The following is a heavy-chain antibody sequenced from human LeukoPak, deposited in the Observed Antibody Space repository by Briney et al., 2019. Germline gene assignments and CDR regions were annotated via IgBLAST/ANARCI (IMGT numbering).Heavy chain of an antibody. CDR1: GITLSSYA. CDR2: ISGSGGST. Sequence: GGSLRLSCAGSGITLSSYAMTWVRQAPGKGLEWVSAISGSGGSTYYADSVKGRFTISRDNSKNTLYLQMNSLRAEDTAVYYCAKDLAAYYYGAGSYPALDYWGQGTLVTVSS. D-gene: IGHD3-10*01. V-gene: IGHV3-23*01. J-gene: IGHJ4*02. CDR3: AKDLAAYYYGAGSYPALDY.